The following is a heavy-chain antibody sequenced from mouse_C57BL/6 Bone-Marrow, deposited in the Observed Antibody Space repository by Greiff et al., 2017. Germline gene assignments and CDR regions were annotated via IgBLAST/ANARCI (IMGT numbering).Heavy chain of an antibody. V-gene: IGHV1-15*01. CDR1: GYTFTDYE. D-gene: IGHD1-1*01. CDR2: IDPETGGT. Sequence: QVQLQQSGAELVRPGASVTLSCKASGYTFTDYEMHWVKQTPVHGLEWIGAIDPETGGTAYNQKFKGKAILTADKSSSTAYMELRSLTSEDSAVYYCTRNPYGSRDAMDYWGQGTSGTVSS. J-gene: IGHJ4*01. CDR3: TRNPYGSRDAMDY.